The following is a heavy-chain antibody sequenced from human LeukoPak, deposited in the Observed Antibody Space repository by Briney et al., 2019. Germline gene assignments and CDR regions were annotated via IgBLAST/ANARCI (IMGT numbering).Heavy chain of an antibody. CDR1: GYTFTGYY. Sequence: GASVKVSCKASGYTFTGYYMHWVRQAPGQGLEWMGWISAYNGNTNYAQKLQGRVTMTTDTSTSTAYMELRSLRSDDTAVYYCARDLEDRLDYWGQGTLVTVSS. V-gene: IGHV1-18*04. CDR2: ISAYNGNT. D-gene: IGHD2-15*01. CDR3: ARDLEDRLDY. J-gene: IGHJ4*02.